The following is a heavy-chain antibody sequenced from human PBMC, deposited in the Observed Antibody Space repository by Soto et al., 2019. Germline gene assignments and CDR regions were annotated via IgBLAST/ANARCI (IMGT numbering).Heavy chain of an antibody. CDR3: ARSRSGAVADSFDF. CDR1: GFTFRSYA. V-gene: IGHV3-30*04. CDR2: ISRDGSNK. J-gene: IGHJ4*02. Sequence: QVQVVESGGGVVQPRRSLRLSCAASGFTFRSYAIHWVRQAPGKGLEWVAVISRDGSNKYYVDSVKGRFTISRDNSKDTVYLHMKSLRDEDSAMFYCARSRSGAVADSFDFWGQGTLVNVSS. D-gene: IGHD3-10*01.